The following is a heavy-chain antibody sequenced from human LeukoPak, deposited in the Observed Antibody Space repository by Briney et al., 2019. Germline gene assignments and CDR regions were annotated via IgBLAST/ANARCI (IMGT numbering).Heavy chain of an antibody. J-gene: IGHJ6*02. D-gene: IGHD2-2*01. CDR3: ARRYQLLAGKYYYYGMDV. Sequence: GALRLSCAASGFTFSSYSMNWVRQAPGKGLEWVSYISSSGSTIYYADSVKGRFTISRDNAKNSLYLQMNSLRAEDTAVYYCARRYQLLAGKYYYYGMDVWGQGTTVTVSS. CDR2: ISSSGSTI. V-gene: IGHV3-48*04. CDR1: GFTFSSYS.